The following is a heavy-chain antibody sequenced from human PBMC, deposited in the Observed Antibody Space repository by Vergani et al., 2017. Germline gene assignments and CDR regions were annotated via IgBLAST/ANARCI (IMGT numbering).Heavy chain of an antibody. D-gene: IGHD2-8*01. CDR2: MNPISGNT. CDR3: VRARRTCTYDHCPRYYYDL. V-gene: IGHV1-8*03. Sequence: QGQLAQSGAEVKKPGSSVKVSCKASGGTFSSNSISWVRQAPGQGLEWMGWMNPISGNTGYAQNLQGRLTITRDTSVNTAYMELSSLTSEDMAVYYCVRARRTCTYDHCPRYYYDLWGQGTLVTVSS. CDR1: GGTFSSNS. J-gene: IGHJ4*02.